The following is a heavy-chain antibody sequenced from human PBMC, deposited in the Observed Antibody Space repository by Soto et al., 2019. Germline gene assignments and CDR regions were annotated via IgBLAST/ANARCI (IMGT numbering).Heavy chain of an antibody. V-gene: IGHV3-23*01. CDR3: AKRTVGWYFDL. D-gene: IGHD4-17*01. J-gene: IGHJ2*01. CDR1: GFTFSSYA. Sequence: EVQLLESGGGLVQPGGSLRLSCAASGFTFSSYAMNWVRQAPGKGLEWVSVISGSGGSTYYADAVKGRFTISRDNSKNTLYLQMDSLRAEDTAVYYCAKRTVGWYFDLWGRGTLVTVSS. CDR2: ISGSGGST.